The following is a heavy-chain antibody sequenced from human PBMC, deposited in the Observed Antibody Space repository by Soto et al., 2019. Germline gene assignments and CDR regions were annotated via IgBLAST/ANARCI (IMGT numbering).Heavy chain of an antibody. D-gene: IGHD3-22*01. CDR3: ARVGTYYYDSNYYFDY. J-gene: IGHJ4*02. Sequence: QVQLQESGPGLVKPSETLSLTCTVSGGSISSYYWSWIRQPPGKGLEWIGYIYYSGSTNYNPSLKSRVTISVDTSKNQFSLKLSSVTAADTAVYYCARVGTYYYDSNYYFDYWGQGTLVTVSS. CDR1: GGSISSYY. V-gene: IGHV4-59*01. CDR2: IYYSGST.